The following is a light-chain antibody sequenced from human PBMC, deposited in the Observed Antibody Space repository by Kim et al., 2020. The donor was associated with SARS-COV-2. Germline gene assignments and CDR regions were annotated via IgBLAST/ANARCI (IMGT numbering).Light chain of an antibody. CDR3: QHYSNLPLT. V-gene: IGKV3-20*01. CDR2: GAS. CDR1: QSLYNNH. Sequence: PGERATLSCRASQSLYNNHLAWYQQKPGQAPRLLIYGASSRATGIPDRFSGSGSGTDFSLTITRLEPEDFAVYFCQHYSNLPLTFGGGTKVDIK. J-gene: IGKJ4*01.